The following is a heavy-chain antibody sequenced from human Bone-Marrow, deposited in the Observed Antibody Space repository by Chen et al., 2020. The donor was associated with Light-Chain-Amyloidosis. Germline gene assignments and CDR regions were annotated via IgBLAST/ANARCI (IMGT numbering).Heavy chain of an antibody. CDR1: GFTFSNYW. V-gene: IGHV3-74*03. J-gene: IGHJ4*02. Sequence: EVQLVESGGGLVQPGGSLRLSCEASGFTFSNYWMHWVRQAPGQGLVWVARVKTDGSTTAYADSVKGRFTISRDNAKNTLYLQMNSLRAEDTAVYYCTGDLDWLLFDYWGQGALVTVSA. CDR2: VKTDGSTT. D-gene: IGHD3-9*01. CDR3: TGDLDWLLFDY.